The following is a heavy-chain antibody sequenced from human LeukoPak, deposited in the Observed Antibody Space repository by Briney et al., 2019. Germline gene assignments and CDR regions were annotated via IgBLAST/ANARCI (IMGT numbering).Heavy chain of an antibody. CDR1: GFTFSNYW. Sequence: PGGSLRLSCAASGFTFSNYWMSWVRQAPGKGLEWVANIKQDGIEKYYVDSVEGRFTISRENAKNSLYLQMNSLRAGDTAVYYCARVRMGSGMDVWGKGTTVTVSS. D-gene: IGHD1-26*01. CDR2: IKQDGIEK. J-gene: IGHJ6*03. CDR3: ARVRMGSGMDV. V-gene: IGHV3-7*01.